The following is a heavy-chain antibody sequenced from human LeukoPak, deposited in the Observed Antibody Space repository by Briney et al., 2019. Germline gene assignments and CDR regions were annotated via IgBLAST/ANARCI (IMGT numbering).Heavy chain of an antibody. CDR1: GYSFTAHY. J-gene: IGHJ4*02. CDR2: INPNSGGT. D-gene: IGHD3-10*01. CDR3: ARDPLLYDYYGSGSQPPIDY. Sequence: VASVKVSCKASGYSFTAHYMHWVRQAPGQGLEWMGWINPNSGGTNYAQKFQGSVTMTRDTSISTAYMELSRLRSDDTAVYYCARDPLLYDYYGSGSQPPIDYWGQGTLVTVSS. V-gene: IGHV1-2*02.